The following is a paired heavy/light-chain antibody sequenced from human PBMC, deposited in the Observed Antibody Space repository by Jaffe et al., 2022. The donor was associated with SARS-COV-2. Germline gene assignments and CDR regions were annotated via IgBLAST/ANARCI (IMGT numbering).Light chain of an antibody. V-gene: IGKV3-11*01. CDR3: QQRSNWPPSFT. Sequence: EVVLTQSPATLSLSPGERATLSCRASQSVSSYLAWYQQKPGQAPRLLIYDASTRATGIPARFSGSGSGTDFTLTISSLEPEDFAVYYCQQRSNWPPSFTFGQGTKLEI. CDR2: DAS. J-gene: IGKJ2*01. CDR1: QSVSSY.
Heavy chain of an antibody. J-gene: IGHJ5*02. CDR3: VRGGSGTYRPGNWFDP. CDR2: IDNDGTTT. Sequence: EVQLVESGGGLVQPGGSLRLSCAASGFSFSEYWMHWVRQGPGKGLVWVSRIDNDGTTTNYADSVKGRLTISRDNAKNTLYLQMNSLRVEDTAVYYCVRGGSGTYRPGNWFDPWGQGTLVTVSS. CDR1: GFSFSEYW. V-gene: IGHV3-74*01. D-gene: IGHD1-26*01.